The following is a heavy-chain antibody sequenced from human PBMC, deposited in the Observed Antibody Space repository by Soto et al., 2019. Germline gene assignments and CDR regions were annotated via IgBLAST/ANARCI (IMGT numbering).Heavy chain of an antibody. CDR1: GXSFSSVDW. Sequence: XTLSLPCGVSGXSFSSVDWWSWVLQAPGKGLEWIGEIYHSGTTNYNPSLTGLVTMSVDKSNNHFSLNLTSLTASDTAVYYCARLTGFFTLSPFDPWGQGTLVTVSS. V-gene: IGHV4-4*02. J-gene: IGHJ5*02. CDR3: ARLTGFFTLSPFDP. D-gene: IGHD3-3*01. CDR2: IYHSGTT.